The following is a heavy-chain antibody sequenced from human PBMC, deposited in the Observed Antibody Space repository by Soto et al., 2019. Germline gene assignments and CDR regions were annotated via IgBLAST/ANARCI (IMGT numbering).Heavy chain of an antibody. Sequence: QVQLVQSGAEVKKPGSSVKVSCRASGGTFNSHTISWVRQAPGQGLEWMGGIMPMFGVTNYARKFQGRLTMTANESTTTAYMEVSSLTSDDTAVYYCAGEWVTSSMSLPWMGYHYYGLDVWGQGTTVIVSS. V-gene: IGHV1-69*12. CDR3: AGEWVTSSMSLPWMGYHYYGLDV. J-gene: IGHJ6*02. CDR1: GGTFNSHT. CDR2: IMPMFGVT. D-gene: IGHD2-2*01.